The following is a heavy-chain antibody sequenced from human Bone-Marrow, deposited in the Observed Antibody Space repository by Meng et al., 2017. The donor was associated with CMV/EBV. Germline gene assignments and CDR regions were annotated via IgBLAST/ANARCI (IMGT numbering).Heavy chain of an antibody. J-gene: IGHJ6*02. V-gene: IGHV3-53*05. D-gene: IGHD2-2*01. CDR3: ARVIVVVPAALTNPRYYYYGMDV. CDR2: IYSGGST. Sequence: GGSLRLSCAASGFTVSSNYMSWVRQAPGKGLEWVSVIYSGGSTYYADSVKGRFTISRDNSKNMLYLQMNSLRAEDTAVYYCARVIVVVPAALTNPRYYYYGMDVWGQGTTVTVSS. CDR1: GFTVSSNY.